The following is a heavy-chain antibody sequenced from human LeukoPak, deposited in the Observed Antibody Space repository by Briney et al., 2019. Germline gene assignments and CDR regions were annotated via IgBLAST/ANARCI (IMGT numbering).Heavy chain of an antibody. Sequence: SETLSLTRAVYGGSFSGYYWSWIRQPPGKGLEWIGEINHSGSTNYNPSLKSRVTISVDTSKNQFSLKLSSVTAADTAVYYCARGGGPYSGYVDYWGQGTLVTVSS. D-gene: IGHD5-12*01. V-gene: IGHV4-34*01. CDR1: GGSFSGYY. J-gene: IGHJ4*02. CDR2: INHSGST. CDR3: ARGGGPYSGYVDY.